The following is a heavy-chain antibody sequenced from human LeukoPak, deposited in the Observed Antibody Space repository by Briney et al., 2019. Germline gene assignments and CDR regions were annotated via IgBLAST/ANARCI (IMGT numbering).Heavy chain of an antibody. V-gene: IGHV4-59*01. Sequence: SETLSLTCTVSGGSINSYYWTWIRQPPGKGLEWIGYIYYSGSTNYNPSLKSRVTISVDTSKNQFSLTLSSVPAPPTAVYYCPRSNEGYCSGGSCYSGYYYYMDVWGKGTTVTVSS. CDR3: PRSNEGYCSGGSCYSGYYYYMDV. CDR2: IYYSGST. CDR1: GGSINSYY. J-gene: IGHJ6*03. D-gene: IGHD2-15*01.